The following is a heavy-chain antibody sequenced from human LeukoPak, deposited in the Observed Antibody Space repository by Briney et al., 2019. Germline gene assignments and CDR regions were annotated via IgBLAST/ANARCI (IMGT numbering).Heavy chain of an antibody. D-gene: IGHD6-19*01. Sequence: ASETLSLTCTVSGGSISSSSYYWGWIRQPPGKGLDWIGSIHYSGSTYYNPSLKSRVTISVDTSKNQFSLKLSSETAADTAVYYCARFSRYSSGWLTPIYIDYWGQGTLVTVSS. J-gene: IGHJ4*02. CDR3: ARFSRYSSGWLTPIYIDY. CDR2: IHYSGST. V-gene: IGHV4-39*01. CDR1: GGSISSSSYY.